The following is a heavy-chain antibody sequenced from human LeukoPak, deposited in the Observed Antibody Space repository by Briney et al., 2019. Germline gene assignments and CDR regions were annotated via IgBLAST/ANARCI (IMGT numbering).Heavy chain of an antibody. CDR1: GGTFSSYA. V-gene: IGHV1-69*06. CDR2: IIPIFGTA. Sequence: SVKVSCKASGGTFSSYAISWVRQAPGQGLEWMGGIIPIFGTANYAQKFQGRVTITADKSTSTAYMELSSLRSEDTAVYYCAREKTAMVHFDYWGQGTLVTVSS. D-gene: IGHD5-18*01. J-gene: IGHJ4*02. CDR3: AREKTAMVHFDY.